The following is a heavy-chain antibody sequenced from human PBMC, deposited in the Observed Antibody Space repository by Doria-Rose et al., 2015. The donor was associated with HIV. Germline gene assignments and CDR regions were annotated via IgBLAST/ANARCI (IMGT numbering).Heavy chain of an antibody. CDR3: ARIKSSRWYHKYYFDF. D-gene: IGHD6-13*01. J-gene: IGHJ4*02. V-gene: IGHV2-26*01. CDR1: GVSLSSPGMG. Sequence: SGPVLVKPTETLTLTCTVSGVSLSSPGMGVSWIRQPPGKALEWLANIFSDDERSYKTPLKSRLTISRGTSKCQVVLTMTDMDPVDTATYYCARIKSSRWYHKYYFDFWGQGTLVIVSA. CDR2: IFSDDER.